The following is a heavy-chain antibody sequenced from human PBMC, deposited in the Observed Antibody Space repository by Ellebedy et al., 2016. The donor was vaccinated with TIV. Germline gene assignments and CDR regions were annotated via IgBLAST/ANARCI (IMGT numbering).Heavy chain of an antibody. Sequence: GESLKISCAASGFTFSTYEMDWVRQAPGKGLEWLSYISGSGDSTYYADSLKGRFTLSRDNAKNSLYLQMNSLRAEDTAVYYCARNEKCDMISCPFDYWGQGTLVTVSS. CDR3: ARNEKCDMISCPFDY. V-gene: IGHV3-48*03. CDR2: ISGSGDST. J-gene: IGHJ4*02. D-gene: IGHD3-16*01. CDR1: GFTFSTYE.